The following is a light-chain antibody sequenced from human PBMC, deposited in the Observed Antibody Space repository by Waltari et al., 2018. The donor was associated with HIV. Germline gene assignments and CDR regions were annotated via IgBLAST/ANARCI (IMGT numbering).Light chain of an antibody. V-gene: IGLV1-40*01. CDR2: RTD. CDR1: SSNIGADYD. J-gene: IGLJ2*01. CDR3: QPYDSSLFWV. Sequence: QSVLTQPPSLSGAPGQRVTISCIGTSSNIGADYDVHWYRQVSGAAPKLLIYRTDARPSGVPDRFFGSRSGASASLVINGLQTDDEADYYCQPYDSSLFWVFGGGTKLTVL.